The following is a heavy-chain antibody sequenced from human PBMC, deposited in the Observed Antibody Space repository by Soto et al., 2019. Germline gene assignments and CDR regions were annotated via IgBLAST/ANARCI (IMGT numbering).Heavy chain of an antibody. J-gene: IGHJ2*01. CDR2: IRPDGTER. V-gene: IGHV3-7*05. CDR3: ARGGRIQSYWYFDL. D-gene: IGHD5-18*01. CDR1: GFTFSNFW. Sequence: EMQLVESGGGLVQPGGSLRLSCAASGFTFSNFWMSWIRQAPGKGLEWVANIRPDGTERSYVDSVKGRFTISRDNAKNSMSLQINSLKAEDTAVYYCARGGRIQSYWYFDLWGRGTLVIVSS.